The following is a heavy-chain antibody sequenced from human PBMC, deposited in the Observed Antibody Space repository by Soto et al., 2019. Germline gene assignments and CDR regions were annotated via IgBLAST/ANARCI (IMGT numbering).Heavy chain of an antibody. CDR1: GGSISSSSYY. V-gene: IGHV4-39*01. CDR2: IYYSGST. Sequence: NPSETLSLTCTVSGGSISSSSYYWGWIRQPPGKGLEWIGSIYYSGSTYYNPSLKSRVTISVDTSKNQFSLKLSSVTAADTAVYYCARLRYFDWLQYYYYYGMDVWGQGNTVTVSS. CDR3: ARLRYFDWLQYYYYYGMDV. D-gene: IGHD3-9*01. J-gene: IGHJ6*02.